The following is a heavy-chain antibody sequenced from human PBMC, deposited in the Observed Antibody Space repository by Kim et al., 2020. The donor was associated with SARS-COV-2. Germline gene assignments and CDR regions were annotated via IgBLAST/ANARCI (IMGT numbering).Heavy chain of an antibody. J-gene: IGHJ4*02. D-gene: IGHD2-2*01. Sequence: GGSLRLSCSASGFTFSSYAMHWARQAPGKGLEYVSGISSNGGSTYYADSVKGRFTISRDNFKNTLYLQMSSLRAEDTAVYYCVKRGHCDSTSCYSGVGATESYFDYWGQGTLVTVSS. CDR2: ISSNGGST. CDR3: VKRGHCDSTSCYSGVGATESYFDY. CDR1: GFTFSSYA. V-gene: IGHV3-64D*06.